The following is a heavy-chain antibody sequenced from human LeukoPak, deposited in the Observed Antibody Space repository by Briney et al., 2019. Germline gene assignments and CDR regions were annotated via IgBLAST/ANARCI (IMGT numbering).Heavy chain of an antibody. D-gene: IGHD5-24*01. J-gene: IGHJ4*02. V-gene: IGHV4-39*01. CDR1: GGSISSSGNF. CDR3: ARHEEEDGYNAKTFDY. Sequence: SETLSLTCTVSGGSISSSGNFWGWVRQPPGRGLEWIASTYYSRNTYYNRSLKSRFTISVDTSKNQFSLKLSSVTAADTAVYYCARHEEEDGYNAKTFDYWGQGTLVTVSS. CDR2: TYYSRNT.